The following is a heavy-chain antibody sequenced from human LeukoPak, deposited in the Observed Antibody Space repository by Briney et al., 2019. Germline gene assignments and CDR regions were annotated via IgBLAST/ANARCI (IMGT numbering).Heavy chain of an antibody. D-gene: IGHD2-2*01. CDR2: ISAYNGNT. V-gene: IGHV1-18*01. CDR1: GYTFTSYG. Sequence: ASVKVSCMASGYTFTSYGISWVRQAPGQGLEWMGWISAYNGNTNCAQKLQGRVTMTTDTSTSTAYMELRSLRSDDTAVYYCARDHEFCRSTSCYAIDYWGQGTLVTVSS. CDR3: ARDHEFCRSTSCYAIDY. J-gene: IGHJ4*02.